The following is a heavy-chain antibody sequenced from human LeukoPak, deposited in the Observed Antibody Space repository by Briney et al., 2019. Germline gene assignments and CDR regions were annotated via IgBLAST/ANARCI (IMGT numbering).Heavy chain of an antibody. CDR1: GGSISSYY. CDR3: ARQHDYGDYPADFDY. V-gene: IGHV4-4*07. CDR2: IHMSEST. D-gene: IGHD4-17*01. J-gene: IGHJ4*02. Sequence: SETLSLTCTVSGGSISSYYWSWIRQPAGKGLEWIGRIHMSESTNYNPSLKSRVTMSVDTSKNQFSLKLSSVTAADTAVYYCARQHDYGDYPADFDYWGQGTLVTVSS.